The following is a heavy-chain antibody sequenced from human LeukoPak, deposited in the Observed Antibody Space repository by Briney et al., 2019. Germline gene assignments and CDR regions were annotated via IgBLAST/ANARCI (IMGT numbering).Heavy chain of an antibody. V-gene: IGHV3-53*01. D-gene: IGHD6-19*01. CDR1: GFTVSSNY. CDR2: IYSGGST. Sequence: GGSLRPSCAASGFTVSSNYMSWVRQAPGKGLEWVSVIYSGGSTYYADSVKGRFTISRNNSKNTLYLQMNSLRAEDTAVYYCARVSYSSGWYDYWGQGTLVTVSS. J-gene: IGHJ4*02. CDR3: ARVSYSSGWYDY.